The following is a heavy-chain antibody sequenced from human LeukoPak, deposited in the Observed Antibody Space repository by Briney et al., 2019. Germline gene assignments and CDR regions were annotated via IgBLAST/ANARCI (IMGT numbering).Heavy chain of an antibody. CDR1: GGSISSYY. CDR2: IYASGTT. CDR3: ARGRAVAGHDY. V-gene: IGHV4-4*07. D-gene: IGHD6-19*01. J-gene: IGHJ4*02. Sequence: SETLSLTCTFSGGSISSYYWSWIRQPAGKGLEWIGRIYASGTTNYNPSPKSRLTMSVDTSKTQSSLTLTSVPAADTAVYYSARGRAVAGHDYWGQGTLVTVSS.